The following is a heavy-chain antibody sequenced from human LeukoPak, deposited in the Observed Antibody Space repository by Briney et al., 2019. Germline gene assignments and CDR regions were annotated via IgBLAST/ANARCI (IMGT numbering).Heavy chain of an antibody. CDR3: ASDRYYYDSSGYLFDY. CDR2: IYTSGST. CDR1: GGSISSYY. D-gene: IGHD3-22*01. Sequence: SSETLSLTCTVSGGSISSYYWSWIRQPAGKGLEWIGRIYTSGSTNYNPSLKSRVTMSVDTSKNQFSLKLSSVTAADTAVYYCASDRYYYDSSGYLFDYWGQGTLVTVSS. V-gene: IGHV4-4*07. J-gene: IGHJ4*02.